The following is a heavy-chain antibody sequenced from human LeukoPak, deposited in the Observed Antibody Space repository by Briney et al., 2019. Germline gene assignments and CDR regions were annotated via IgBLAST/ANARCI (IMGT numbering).Heavy chain of an antibody. J-gene: IGHJ6*02. Sequence: SGTLSLTCTVSGGSISSYYWSWIRQPPGKGLEWIGYIYYSGSTNYNPSLKSRVTISVDTSKNQFSLKLSSVTAADTAVYYCARENIVVVPAANVYYYYGMDVWGQGTTVTVSS. CDR1: GGSISSYY. CDR2: IYYSGST. D-gene: IGHD2-2*01. CDR3: ARENIVVVPAANVYYYYGMDV. V-gene: IGHV4-59*01.